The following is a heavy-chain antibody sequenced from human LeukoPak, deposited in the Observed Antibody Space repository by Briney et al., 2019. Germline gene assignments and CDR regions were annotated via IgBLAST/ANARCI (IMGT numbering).Heavy chain of an antibody. V-gene: IGHV3-21*01. CDR1: GFTFSSYS. CDR3: ARDRSSTIEDYFDY. D-gene: IGHD6-13*01. Sequence: PGGSLRLSCAASGFTFSSYSMNWVRQAPGKGLEWVSSISSSSSYIYYADSVKGRLTISRDNAKNSLYLQMNSLRAEDTAVYYCARDRSSTIEDYFDYWGQGTLVTVSS. CDR2: ISSSSSYI. J-gene: IGHJ4*02.